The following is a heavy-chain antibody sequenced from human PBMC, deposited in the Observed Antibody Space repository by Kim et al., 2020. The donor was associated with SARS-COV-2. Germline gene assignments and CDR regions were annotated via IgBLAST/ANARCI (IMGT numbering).Heavy chain of an antibody. D-gene: IGHD3-22*01. J-gene: IGHJ4*02. CDR3: ARDRTSYYYDSSGYGN. V-gene: IGHV3-30*01. Sequence: SVKGRFIISRDNSKNTLYLQMNSLRAEDTAVYYCARDRTSYYYDSSGYGNWGQGTLVTVSS.